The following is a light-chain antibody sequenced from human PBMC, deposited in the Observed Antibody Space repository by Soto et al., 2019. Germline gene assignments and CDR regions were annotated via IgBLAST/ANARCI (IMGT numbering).Light chain of an antibody. CDR1: SGDVGGYNY. V-gene: IGLV2-14*01. CDR2: EVT. Sequence: QSALTQPASVSGSPGQSITISCTGSSGDVGGYNYVSWYQQHPGKAPKLIIYEVTNRPSGVSNRFSASKSGNTASLTISGLQAEDEAYYHCSSYTNTDTLVVFGTGTKVTVL. CDR3: SSYTNTDTLVV. J-gene: IGLJ1*01.